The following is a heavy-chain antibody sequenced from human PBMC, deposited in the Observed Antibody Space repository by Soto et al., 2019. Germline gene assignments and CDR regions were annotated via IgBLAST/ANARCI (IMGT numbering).Heavy chain of an antibody. Sequence: QVQLQQWGAGLLKPSETLSLTCAVYGGSFSGYYWSWIRQPPGKGLEWIGEINHSGSTNYNPSLKRRVTISVNTSKNQFSLKLSSVTAADTAVYYCAREEAAAGRADYLGQGTLDTVSS. CDR2: INHSGST. D-gene: IGHD6-13*01. CDR1: GGSFSGYY. CDR3: AREEAAAGRADY. J-gene: IGHJ4*02. V-gene: IGHV4-34*01.